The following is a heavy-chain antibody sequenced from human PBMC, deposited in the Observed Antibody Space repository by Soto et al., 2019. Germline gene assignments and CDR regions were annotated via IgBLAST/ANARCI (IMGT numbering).Heavy chain of an antibody. J-gene: IGHJ6*02. CDR1: GGTFSSYA. V-gene: IGHV1-69*01. CDR2: IIPIFGTA. D-gene: IGHD5-12*01. Sequence: QVQLVQSGAEVKKPGSSVKVSCKASGGTFSSYAISWVRQAPGQGLEWMGGIIPIFGTANYAQKFQGRVTITADDSTSTAYLELSSLRSEDTAVYYCAKGGYSGYDVQGYYYYYGMDVWGQGTTVTVSS. CDR3: AKGGYSGYDVQGYYYYYGMDV.